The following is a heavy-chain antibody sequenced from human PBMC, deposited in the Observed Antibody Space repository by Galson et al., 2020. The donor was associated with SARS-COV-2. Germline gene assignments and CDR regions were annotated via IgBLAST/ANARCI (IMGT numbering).Heavy chain of an antibody. D-gene: IGHD3-10*01. J-gene: IGHJ4*02. CDR3: AKALGGYGSGSYFDY. CDR2: IYSGGST. CDR1: GFTVSSNY. V-gene: IGHV3-53*05. Sequence: GGSLRLSCAASGFTVSSNYMSWVRQAPGKGLEWVSVIYSGGSTYYADSVKGRFTISGDNAKNTLYLQMNSLRAEDTAVYYCAKALGGYGSGSYFDYWGQGTLVTVSS.